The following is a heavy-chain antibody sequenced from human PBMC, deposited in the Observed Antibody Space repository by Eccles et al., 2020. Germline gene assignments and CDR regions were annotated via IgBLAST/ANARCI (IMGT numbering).Heavy chain of an antibody. Sequence: RFTISRDDSKNTLYLQMNSLRAEDTAVYYCAKNLHTVNDAFDIWGQGTVV. V-gene: IGHV3-23*01. D-gene: IGHD4-17*01. CDR3: AKNLHTVNDAFDI. J-gene: IGHJ3*02.